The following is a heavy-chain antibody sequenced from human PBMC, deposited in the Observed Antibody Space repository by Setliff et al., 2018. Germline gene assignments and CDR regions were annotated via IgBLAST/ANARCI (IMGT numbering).Heavy chain of an antibody. CDR3: ARDGSQWNYEFSWFDP. D-gene: IGHD3-16*01. J-gene: IGHJ5*02. Sequence: PGGSLRLSCTASAFTFDYYGMSWVRQVPGKGLEWVSSINWNGGSRSYADSVEGRFTISRDNAKKSLYLQMNSLREEDTAFYYCARDGSQWNYEFSWFDPWGQGTLVTVSS. CDR1: AFTFDYYG. CDR2: INWNGGSR. V-gene: IGHV3-20*04.